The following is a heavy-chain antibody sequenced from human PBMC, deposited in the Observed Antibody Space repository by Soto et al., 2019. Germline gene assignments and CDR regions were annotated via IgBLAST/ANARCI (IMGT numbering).Heavy chain of an antibody. CDR3: ARVRYSKIFDY. J-gene: IGHJ4*02. D-gene: IGHD3-10*01. CDR2: IYYSGST. V-gene: IGHV4-59*01. CDR1: GDSINSYY. Sequence: QVQLQESGPGLVKPSETLSLTCSVSGDSINSYYWSWIRQPPGKGLEWIGYIYYSGSTNYNPSLQSRVTISVDTSKNQFSLKLSSVTAADTAVYYCARVRYSKIFDYWGQGSLVTVSS.